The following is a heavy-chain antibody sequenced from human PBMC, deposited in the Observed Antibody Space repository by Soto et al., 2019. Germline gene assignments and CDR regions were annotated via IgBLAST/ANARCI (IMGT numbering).Heavy chain of an antibody. Sequence: QVQLQQWGAGLLKPSETLSLTCAVYGGSFSGYYWSWIRQPPGKGLEWIGEINHSGSTNYNPSLKRRVTISVDTSKNQFSLKLSSVTAADTAVYYCARWPTYYDILTGYYSYFDYWGQGTLVTVSS. V-gene: IGHV4-34*01. J-gene: IGHJ4*02. D-gene: IGHD3-9*01. CDR1: GGSFSGYY. CDR2: INHSGST. CDR3: ARWPTYYDILTGYYSYFDY.